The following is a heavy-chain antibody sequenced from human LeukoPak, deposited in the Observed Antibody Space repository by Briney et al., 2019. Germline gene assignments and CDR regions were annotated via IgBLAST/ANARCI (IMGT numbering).Heavy chain of an antibody. CDR3: ARGRGSGWYVDY. V-gene: IGHV3-11*05. J-gene: IGHJ4*02. D-gene: IGHD6-19*01. Sequence: GGSLRLSCAASGFTFSDYYTTWIRQAPGKGLEWVSYISSSSGYTNYADSVKGRFTISRDNAKNSLYLQLNSLRAEDTALYYCARGRGSGWYVDYWGQGTLVTVSS. CDR2: ISSSSGYT. CDR1: GFTFSDYY.